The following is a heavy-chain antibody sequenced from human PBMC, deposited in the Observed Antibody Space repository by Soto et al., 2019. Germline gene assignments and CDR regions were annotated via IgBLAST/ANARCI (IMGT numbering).Heavy chain of an antibody. Sequence: ASVKVSCKASGYTFTGYYMHWVRQAPGQGLEWMGWINPNSGGTNYAQKFQGWVTMTRDTSISTAYMELSRLRSDDTAVYYCARDRHTAAAGTRVFTGYGMDVWGQGTTVTVSS. D-gene: IGHD6-13*01. CDR1: GYTFTGYY. V-gene: IGHV1-2*04. CDR2: INPNSGGT. J-gene: IGHJ6*02. CDR3: ARDRHTAAAGTRVFTGYGMDV.